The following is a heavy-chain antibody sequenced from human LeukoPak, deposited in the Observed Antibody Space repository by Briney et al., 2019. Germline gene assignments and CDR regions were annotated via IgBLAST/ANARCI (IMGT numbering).Heavy chain of an antibody. CDR2: INPNSGGT. D-gene: IGHD3-22*01. V-gene: IGHV1-2*02. CDR1: GYTFTGYY. CDR3: AIHEGYYYDSSGYLGY. J-gene: IGHJ4*02. Sequence: ASVKVSCKASGYTFTGYYMHWVRQAPGQGLEWMGWINPNSGGTNYAQKFQGRVTMTRDTSISTAYMELSRLRSDDTAVYYCAIHEGYYYDSSGYLGYWGQGTLVTVSS.